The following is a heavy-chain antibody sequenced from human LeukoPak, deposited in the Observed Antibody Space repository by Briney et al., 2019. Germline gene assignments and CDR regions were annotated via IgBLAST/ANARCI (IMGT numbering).Heavy chain of an antibody. CDR3: ASVEYYDFWSGPY. Sequence: PSETLSLTCNFSSDSMTYIFWSWIRQPAGKGLEWIGRIYSSGSAHYNPSLKSRVTMLVDTSKNQFSLNLSSVTAADTAVYYCASVEYYDFWSGPYWGQGTLVTVSS. J-gene: IGHJ4*02. V-gene: IGHV4-4*07. CDR2: IYSSGSA. D-gene: IGHD3-3*01. CDR1: SDSMTYIF.